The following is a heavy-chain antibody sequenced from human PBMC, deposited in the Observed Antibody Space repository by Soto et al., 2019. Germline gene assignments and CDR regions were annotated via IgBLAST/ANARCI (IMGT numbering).Heavy chain of an antibody. CDR1: GGSLSSGSYY. CDR2: ITYSGNT. V-gene: IGHV4-39*01. CDR3: ARPFADQTVAGFDS. D-gene: IGHD6-19*01. Sequence: QLQLQESGPGLVKPSETLTLTCTVSGGSLSSGSYYWGWIRQPPVKGLEWIGSITYSGNTYYNTSLKTRVTLSVDASKNEFSLKLSSVTAADTAVYYCARPFADQTVAGFDSWGQGTLVTVSS. J-gene: IGHJ4*02.